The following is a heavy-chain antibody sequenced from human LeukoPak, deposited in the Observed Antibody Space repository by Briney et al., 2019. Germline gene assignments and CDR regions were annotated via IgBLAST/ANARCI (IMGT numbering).Heavy chain of an antibody. CDR3: ARDLIADGYNT. J-gene: IGHJ5*02. V-gene: IGHV3-21*01. Sequence: GGSLRLSCAASGFTFSTYSMNWVRQAPGKGLEWVSSISSSSSYIYYADSVKGRFTISRDNAKNSLYLQMNSLRAEDTAVYYCARDLIADGYNTWGQGTLVTVSS. CDR2: ISSSSSYI. D-gene: IGHD5-24*01. CDR1: GFTFSTYS.